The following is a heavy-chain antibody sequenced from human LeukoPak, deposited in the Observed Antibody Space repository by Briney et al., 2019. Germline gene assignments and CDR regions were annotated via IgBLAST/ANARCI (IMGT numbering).Heavy chain of an antibody. CDR2: IYSGGVT. CDR3: ARGLRYSTGWFYFDY. Sequence: PGGSLRLSCAASGFTVGSEYMSWVRQAPGKGLEWVSVIYSGGVTYSADSVKGRFTISRDNSKNTVYLQMNSLRAEDTAVYYCARGLRYSTGWFYFDYWGQGTLVTVSS. V-gene: IGHV3-53*01. J-gene: IGHJ4*02. CDR1: GFTVGSEY. D-gene: IGHD6-19*01.